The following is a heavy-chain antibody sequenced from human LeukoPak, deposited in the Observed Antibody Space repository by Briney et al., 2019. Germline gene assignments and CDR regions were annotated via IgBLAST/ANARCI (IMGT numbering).Heavy chain of an antibody. CDR2: ISGSSGNT. CDR3: APGALITAVGTFKY. Sequence: GGSLRLSCAASRFAFSSYAMTWVRQAPGKGLEWVSTISGSSGNTYYADSVKGRFTISRDNSKKTLYLQMNSLRAEDTAVYYCAPGALITAVGTFKYWGQGTLVTVS. D-gene: IGHD6-13*01. J-gene: IGHJ4*02. CDR1: RFAFSSYA. V-gene: IGHV3-23*01.